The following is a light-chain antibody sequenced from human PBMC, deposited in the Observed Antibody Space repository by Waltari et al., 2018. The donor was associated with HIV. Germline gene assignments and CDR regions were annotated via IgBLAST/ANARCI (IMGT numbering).Light chain of an antibody. Sequence: QLVLTQSPSASASLGASVNLTCTLSSGHSSYAIAWPQQQPEKGPRYLMKLNSDGSHSKGDGIPDRFSGSSSGAERYLTISSLQSDDEADYFCQTWGTGIVVFGGGTKLTVL. V-gene: IGLV4-69*01. CDR2: LNSDGSH. CDR3: QTWGTGIVV. CDR1: SGHSSYA. J-gene: IGLJ2*01.